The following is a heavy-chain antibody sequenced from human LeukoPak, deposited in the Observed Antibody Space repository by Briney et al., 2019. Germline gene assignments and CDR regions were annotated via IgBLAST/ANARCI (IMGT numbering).Heavy chain of an antibody. CDR2: IRYDGSNK. CDR3: AKGYHFDILSGYSSLDS. Sequence: GGSLRLSCAASGSAASGFTFSTFGMHWVRQAPGKGLEWVAFIRYDGSNKYYADSVKGRFTISRDDSKNTLYLQMNSLRAEDTAAYYCAKGYHFDILSGYSSLDSWGQGTLVTVSS. CDR1: GFTFSTFG. D-gene: IGHD3-9*01. V-gene: IGHV3-30*02. J-gene: IGHJ4*02.